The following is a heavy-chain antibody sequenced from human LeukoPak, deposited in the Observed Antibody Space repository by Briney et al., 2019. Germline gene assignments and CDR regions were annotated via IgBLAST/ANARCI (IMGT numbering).Heavy chain of an antibody. D-gene: IGHD2-21*01. Sequence: GGSLRLSCAASGFTFSYYGLSCVRQAPGKGLEWVSGFGHNGDITYSDSVKGRFTISRDNSKNTLFLQMNSLRADDTAVYFCAKQAGWGADFSFLPFDFWGRGTLVTVSS. V-gene: IGHV3-23*01. CDR3: AKQAGWGADFSFLPFDF. CDR2: FGHNGDIT. CDR1: GFTFSYYG. J-gene: IGHJ4*02.